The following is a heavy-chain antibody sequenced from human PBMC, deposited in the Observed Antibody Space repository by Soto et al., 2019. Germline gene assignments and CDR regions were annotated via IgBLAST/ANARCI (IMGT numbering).Heavy chain of an antibody. Sequence: QVQLVESGGGLVKPGGSLRLSCAASGFIFSDYYMTWIRQAPGKGLEWLSCSSNRDRSTYYADSVKDRFVVSKDNAKNLVYLQMNSLRAEDTAVYFWARAWKIEKCGVISMSKGLDVWGQGTTVTVSS. J-gene: IGHJ6*02. V-gene: IGHV3-11*01. CDR1: GFIFSDYY. CDR3: ARAWKIEKCGVISMSKGLDV. D-gene: IGHD3-3*01. CDR2: SSNRDRST.